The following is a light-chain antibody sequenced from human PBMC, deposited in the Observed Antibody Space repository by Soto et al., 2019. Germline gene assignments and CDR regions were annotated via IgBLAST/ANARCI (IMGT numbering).Light chain of an antibody. CDR2: EVT. J-gene: IGLJ1*01. Sequence: QSALTQPASVSGSPGQSIAIPCTGTPSDVGAYNYVSWYQQHPGKAPKLMISEVTNRPSGVSDRFSGSKSGNTASLTISGLQAEDEADYYCSSFTSRFTFVFGTGTKVTVL. V-gene: IGLV2-14*01. CDR3: SSFTSRFTFV. CDR1: PSDVGAYNY.